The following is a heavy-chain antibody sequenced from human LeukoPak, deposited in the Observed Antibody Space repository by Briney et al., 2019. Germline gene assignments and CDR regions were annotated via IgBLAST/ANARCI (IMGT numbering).Heavy chain of an antibody. D-gene: IGHD3-16*02. J-gene: IGHJ4*02. CDR2: IKQEGSEK. CDR3: ARDVMITFGGVIVMYYFDY. CDR1: GFTFSSYW. V-gene: IGHV3-7*01. Sequence: GGSLRLSCAASGFTFSSYWMSWVRQAPGKGLEGVANIKQEGSEKYYVDSVKGRFTISRDNAKNSLYLQMNSLRAEDTAVYYCARDVMITFGGVIVMYYFDYWGQGTLVTVSS.